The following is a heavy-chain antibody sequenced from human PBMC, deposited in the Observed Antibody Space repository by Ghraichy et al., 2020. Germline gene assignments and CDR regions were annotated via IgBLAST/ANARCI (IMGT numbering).Heavy chain of an antibody. Sequence: SVKVSCKAAGYTFTGYYMHWVRQAPGQGLEWMGWISPNSGGTDYAQNFQGRVTMDRDTSINTAYMELTRLRSDDTAVYYCARGGRRYFDFWGRGTLVTVSS. J-gene: IGHJ2*01. CDR1: GYTFTGYY. V-gene: IGHV1-2*02. CDR2: ISPNSGGT. D-gene: IGHD2-15*01. CDR3: ARGGRRYFDF.